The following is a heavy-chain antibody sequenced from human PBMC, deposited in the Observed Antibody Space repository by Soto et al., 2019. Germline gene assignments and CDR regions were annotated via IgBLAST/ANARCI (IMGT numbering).Heavy chain of an antibody. V-gene: IGHV3-53*01. CDR1: GFTVSSNY. CDR3: AREDYYDSSGYYGY. D-gene: IGHD3-22*01. CDR2: IYSGGST. J-gene: IGHJ4*02. Sequence: QPGGSLRLSCAASGFTVSSNYMSWVRQAPGKGLEWVSVIYSGGSTYYADSVKGRFTISRDNSKNTLYLQMNSLRAEDTAVYYCAREDYYDSSGYYGYWGQGTLVT.